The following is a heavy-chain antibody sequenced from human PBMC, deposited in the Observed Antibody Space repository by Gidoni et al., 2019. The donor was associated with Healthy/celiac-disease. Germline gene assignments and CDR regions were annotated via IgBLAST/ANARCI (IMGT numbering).Heavy chain of an antibody. Sequence: QVQLVESGGGVVQPGRSLRLSCAASGFTFSSYAMHWVRQAPGKGLGWVAVISYDGSNKYYADSVKGRFTISRDNSKNTLYLQMNSLRAEDTAVYYCARDKGDIVVVIAIYVLDYWGQGTLVTVSS. CDR1: GFTFSSYA. J-gene: IGHJ4*02. CDR3: ARDKGDIVVVIAIYVLDY. V-gene: IGHV3-30-3*01. D-gene: IGHD2-21*01. CDR2: ISYDGSNK.